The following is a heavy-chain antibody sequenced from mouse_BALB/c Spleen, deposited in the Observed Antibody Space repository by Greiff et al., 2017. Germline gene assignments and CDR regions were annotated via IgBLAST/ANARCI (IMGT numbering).Heavy chain of an antibody. V-gene: IGHV14-3*02. CDR2: IDPANGNT. Sequence: VHVKQSGAELVKPGASVKLSCTASGFNIKDTYMHWVKQRPEQGLEWIGRIDPANGNTKYDPKFQGKATITADTSSNTAYLQLSSLTSEDTAVYYCAIYGNYVFAYWGQGTLVTVSA. D-gene: IGHD2-1*01. J-gene: IGHJ3*01. CDR1: GFNIKDTY. CDR3: AIYGNYVFAY.